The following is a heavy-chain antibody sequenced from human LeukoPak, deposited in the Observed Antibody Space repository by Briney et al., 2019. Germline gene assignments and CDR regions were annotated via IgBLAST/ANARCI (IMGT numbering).Heavy chain of an antibody. CDR1: GFTVSINY. D-gene: IGHD2-15*01. V-gene: IGHV3-53*01. CDR3: ARGSGGHGGGPAFDY. J-gene: IGHJ4*02. Sequence: GSLRLSCAASGFTVSINYMSWVRQAPGKGLEWVSVIYSGDSTYYADSVKGRFTISRDNSKNTLYLQMSSLRAEDTAVYYCARGSGGHGGGPAFDYWGQGTLVTVSS. CDR2: IYSGDST.